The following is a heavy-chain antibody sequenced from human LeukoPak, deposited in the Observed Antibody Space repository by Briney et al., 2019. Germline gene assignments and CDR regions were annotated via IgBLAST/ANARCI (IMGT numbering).Heavy chain of an antibody. V-gene: IGHV4-34*01. J-gene: IGHJ4*02. Sequence: SETLSFTCAVYGGSFSGYYWSWIRQPPGKGLEWIGEINHSGSTNCDPSLKSRVTISVDTSKNQFSLKLSSVTAADTAVYYCARGESRIETPSYWGQGTLVTVSS. CDR2: INHSGST. D-gene: IGHD3-16*02. CDR1: GGSFSGYY. CDR3: ARGESRIETPSY.